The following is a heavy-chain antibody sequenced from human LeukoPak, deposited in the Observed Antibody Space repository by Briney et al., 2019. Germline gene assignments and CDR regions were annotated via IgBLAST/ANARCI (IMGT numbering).Heavy chain of an antibody. CDR3: AKAWSYCSSTSCSAPGY. J-gene: IGHJ4*02. CDR1: GFTFNNYG. CDR2: IWYDGSNK. Sequence: PGGSLRLSCAASGFTFNNYGMHWVRQALGKGLEWVAFIWYDGSNKYYADSVKGRFTISRDNAKNTLYLQMGSLRAEDTAVYYCAKAWSYCSSTSCSAPGYWGQGTLVTVSS. V-gene: IGHV3-30*02. D-gene: IGHD2-2*01.